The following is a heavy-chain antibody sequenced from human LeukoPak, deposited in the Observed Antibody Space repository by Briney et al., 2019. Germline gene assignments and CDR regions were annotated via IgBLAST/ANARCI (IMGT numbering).Heavy chain of an antibody. CDR1: GDSVTSSY. CDR2: VSSDGTT. V-gene: IGHV4-59*08. D-gene: IGHD2-15*01. CDR3: ARLDCFVEGCYNH. J-gene: IGHJ4*02. Sequence: SETLSLTCPVSGDSVTSSYWNWIRQPPGKGLEWIGYVSSDGTTNYTPSLRSRLIMSVDTAKNDISLILTSVTASDTAIYYCARLDCFVEGCYNHWGRGTLVTVSS.